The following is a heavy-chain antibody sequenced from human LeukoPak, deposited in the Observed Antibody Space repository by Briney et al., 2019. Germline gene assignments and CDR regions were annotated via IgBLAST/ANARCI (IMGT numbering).Heavy chain of an antibody. Sequence: GGSLRLSCAASGFTFSSYGMSWVRQAPGKGLEWVSAISGSGGSTYYADSVKGRFTISRDNSRDTLYLQMNSLTVDDTAVYYCVRNRNLKMTSTGILGNWGLGTLVTVSS. D-gene: IGHD3-3*02. CDR3: VRNRNLKMTSTGILGN. J-gene: IGHJ4*02. V-gene: IGHV3-23*01. CDR1: GFTFSSYG. CDR2: ISGSGGST.